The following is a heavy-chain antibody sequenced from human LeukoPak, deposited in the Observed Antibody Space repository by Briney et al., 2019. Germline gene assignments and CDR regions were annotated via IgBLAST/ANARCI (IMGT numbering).Heavy chain of an antibody. CDR1: SGSVSSRNYY. CDR2: IYTSGSA. J-gene: IGHJ4*02. Sequence: PSETLSLTCTVSSGSVSSRNYYWSWIRQPAGKGLEWIGRIYTSGSAIYNPSLKSRVTISIDTSKNQFSLKVRSLTAADTAVYYCARIPLNTRTYYFDYWGQGTLVTVSS. CDR3: ARIPLNTRTYYFDY. V-gene: IGHV4-61*02. D-gene: IGHD2-2*01.